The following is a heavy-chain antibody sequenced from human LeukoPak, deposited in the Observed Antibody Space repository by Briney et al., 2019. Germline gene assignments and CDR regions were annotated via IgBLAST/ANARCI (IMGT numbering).Heavy chain of an antibody. CDR1: GFTFSNYG. V-gene: IGHV3-7*01. J-gene: IGHJ4*02. Sequence: GGSLRLSCAASGFTFSNYGMSWVRQAPGKGLEWVANIKQDGSEKYYVDSVKGRFTISRDNAKNSLYLQMNSLRAEDTAVYYCAGPIDYWGQGTLVTVSS. CDR3: AGPIDY. CDR2: IKQDGSEK.